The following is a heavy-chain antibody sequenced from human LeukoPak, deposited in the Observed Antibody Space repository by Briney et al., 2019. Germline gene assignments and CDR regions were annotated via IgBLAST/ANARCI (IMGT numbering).Heavy chain of an antibody. Sequence: APVKVSCKASGYTFTSFPMNWVRQAPGQGLEWMGWINTSTDNPTYAQGFTGRFVFSLDTSVSTAYLQISSLKAEDTAVYYCARDGVPSTSYWFDPWGQGTLVTVSS. CDR2: INTSTDNP. J-gene: IGHJ5*02. CDR3: ARDGVPSTSYWFDP. V-gene: IGHV7-4-1*02. D-gene: IGHD2-2*01. CDR1: GYTFTSFP.